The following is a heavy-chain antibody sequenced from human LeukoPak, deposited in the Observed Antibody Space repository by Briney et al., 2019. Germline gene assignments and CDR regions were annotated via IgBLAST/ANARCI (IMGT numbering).Heavy chain of an antibody. CDR3: ASSGLLDNWFDP. Sequence: ASVKVSCKASGYTFTSYYMHWVRQAPGQGLEWMGIINPSGGSTSYAQKFQGRVTMTRDMSTSTVYMELSSLRSEDMAVYYCASSGLLDNWFDPWGQGTLVTVSS. CDR1: GYTFTSYY. J-gene: IGHJ5*02. CDR2: INPSGGST. V-gene: IGHV1-46*01. D-gene: IGHD2-15*01.